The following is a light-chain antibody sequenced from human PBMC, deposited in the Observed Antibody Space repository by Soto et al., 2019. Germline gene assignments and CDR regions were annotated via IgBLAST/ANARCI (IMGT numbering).Light chain of an antibody. CDR3: QQYGSSPQT. Sequence: EIVLTQSPGTLSLSPGERATLSCRASQNVRSNFLAWYQQKHGQAPRLVIFGASSRATGIPDRFSGSGSGTDFTLTISRLEPEDFAVYYCQQYGSSPQTFGQGTKVEIK. CDR2: GAS. V-gene: IGKV3-20*01. CDR1: QNVRSNF. J-gene: IGKJ1*01.